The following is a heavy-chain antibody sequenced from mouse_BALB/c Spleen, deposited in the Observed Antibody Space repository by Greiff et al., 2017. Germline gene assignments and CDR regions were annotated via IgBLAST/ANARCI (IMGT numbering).Heavy chain of an antibody. D-gene: IGHD1-1*01. CDR2: IWAGGST. CDR3: ARDYGSSYDYAMDY. CDR1: GFSLTSYG. Sequence: VKLMESGPGLVAPSQSLSITCTVSGFSLTSYGVHWVRQPPGKGLEWLGVIWAGGSTNYNSALMSRLSISKDNSKSQVFLKMNSLQTDDTAMYYCARDYGSSYDYAMDYWGQGTSVTVSS. V-gene: IGHV2-9*02. J-gene: IGHJ4*01.